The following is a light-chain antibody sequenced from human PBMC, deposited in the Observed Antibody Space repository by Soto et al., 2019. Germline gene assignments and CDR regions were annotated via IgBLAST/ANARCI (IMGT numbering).Light chain of an antibody. J-gene: IGLJ2*01. Sequence: QSVLTQPPSVSAAPGQKVTISCSGGSSNIGNNYVSWYQQLPGTAPKLLIYEINKRTSGIPDRFSGSKSGTSATLGITGLQTGDEADYYCGTWDSSLSAVVFGGGTQLTVL. CDR3: GTWDSSLSAVV. CDR1: SSNIGNNY. CDR2: EIN. V-gene: IGLV1-51*01.